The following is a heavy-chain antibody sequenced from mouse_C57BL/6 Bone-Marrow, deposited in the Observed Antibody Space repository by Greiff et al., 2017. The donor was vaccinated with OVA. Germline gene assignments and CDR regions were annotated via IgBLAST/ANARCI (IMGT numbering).Heavy chain of an antibody. CDR3: ARGEWLRRGRNFDY. Sequence: QVQLQQSGAELARPGASVTLSCKASGYTFTSYGISWVKQRTGQGLAWIGEIYPRSGNTYYNEKFKGKATLTADNSSSTAYMELRSLTSEDSAVYFCARGEWLRRGRNFDYWGQGTTLTVSS. V-gene: IGHV1-81*01. J-gene: IGHJ2*01. CDR2: IYPRSGNT. D-gene: IGHD2-2*01. CDR1: GYTFTSYG.